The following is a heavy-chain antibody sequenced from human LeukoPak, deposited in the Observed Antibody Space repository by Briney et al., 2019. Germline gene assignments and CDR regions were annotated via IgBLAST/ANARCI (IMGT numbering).Heavy chain of an antibody. CDR1: GGSISSSSYY. CDR2: IYYSGST. J-gene: IGHJ6*02. Sequence: SETLSLTCTVSGGSISSSSYYWGWIRQPPGKGLEWIGSIYYSGSTYHNPSLKSRVTMSVDTSKNQFSLKLSSVTAADTAVYFCARGQGGAALYYYGMDVWGQGTTVTVSS. D-gene: IGHD2-15*01. CDR3: ARGQGGAALYYYGMDV. V-gene: IGHV4-39*07.